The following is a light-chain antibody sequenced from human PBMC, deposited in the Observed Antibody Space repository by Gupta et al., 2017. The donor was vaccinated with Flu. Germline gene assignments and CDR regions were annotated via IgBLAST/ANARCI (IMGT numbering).Light chain of an antibody. V-gene: IGKV1-39*01. CDR1: HSLSSF. J-gene: IGKJ1*01. CDR2: ATS. Sequence: DIQMTQSPCSLSASVGDRGTSTCRASHSLSSFLNWYQQRPGKAPNLLIYATSTLQSGVPSRFSGSGSATTFTLTIRSLQPEDFGNYCCQQSVSTPWTFGQGTKVEIK. CDR3: QQSVSTPWT.